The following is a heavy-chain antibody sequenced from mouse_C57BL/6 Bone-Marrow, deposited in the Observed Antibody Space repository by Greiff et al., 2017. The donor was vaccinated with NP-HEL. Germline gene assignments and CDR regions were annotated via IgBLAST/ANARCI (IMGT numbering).Heavy chain of an antibody. CDR3: ARHETRWDYLFAY. J-gene: IGHJ3*01. CDR2: ISSGGSYT. Sequence: EVQVVESGGDLVKPGGSLKLSCAASGFTFSSYGMSWVRQTPDKRLEWVATISSGGSYTYYPDSVKGRFTISRDNAKNTLYLQMSSLKSEDTAMYYCARHETRWDYLFAYWGQGTLVTVSA. V-gene: IGHV5-6*01. CDR1: GFTFSSYG. D-gene: IGHD2-4*01.